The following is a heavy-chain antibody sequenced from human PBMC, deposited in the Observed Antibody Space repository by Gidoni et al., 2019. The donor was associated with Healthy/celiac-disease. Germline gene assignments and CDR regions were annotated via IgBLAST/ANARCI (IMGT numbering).Heavy chain of an antibody. J-gene: IGHJ4*02. D-gene: IGHD1-26*01. CDR1: AFSFSSYA. CDR2: ISGSGGST. V-gene: IGHV3-23*01. Sequence: EVQLLESGGGLVQPGGSLRLSCAASAFSFSSYAMSWVRQAPGKGLEWVSAISGSGGSTYYADSVKGRFTISRDNSKNTLYLQMNSLRAEDTAVYYCAKVGSYHGPLFDYWGQGTLVTVSS. CDR3: AKVGSYHGPLFDY.